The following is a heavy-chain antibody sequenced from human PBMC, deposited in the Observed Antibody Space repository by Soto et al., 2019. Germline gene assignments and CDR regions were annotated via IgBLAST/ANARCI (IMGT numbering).Heavy chain of an antibody. CDR3: VRARGGEGGMDV. V-gene: IGHV1-18*04. J-gene: IGHJ6*02. CDR2: ISAYNGNT. Sequence: ASVKVSCKDSGYTFTSYGISWVRQAPGQGLEWMGWISAYNGNTNYAQKLQGRVTMTTDTSTSTAYMELRSLRSDDTAGYYCVRARGGEGGMDVWGQGTTVTVSS. CDR1: GYTFTSYG. D-gene: IGHD3-16*01.